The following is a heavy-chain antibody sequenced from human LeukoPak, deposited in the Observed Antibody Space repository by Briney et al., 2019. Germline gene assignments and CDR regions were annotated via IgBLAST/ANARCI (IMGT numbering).Heavy chain of an antibody. CDR3: ARAPYGSGSFYDY. Sequence: GGSLRLSCTVSGLTFDDYAMHWVRQAPGKGLEWVSGISWNSGRIDYVDSVKGRFTISRDNSKNTLYLQMNSLRAEDTAVYYCARAPYGSGSFYDYWGQGTLVTVSS. CDR1: GLTFDDYA. D-gene: IGHD3-10*01. J-gene: IGHJ4*02. CDR2: ISWNSGRI. V-gene: IGHV3-9*01.